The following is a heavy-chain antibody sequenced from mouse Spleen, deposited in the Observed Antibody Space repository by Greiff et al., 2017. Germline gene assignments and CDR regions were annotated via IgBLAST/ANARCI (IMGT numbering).Heavy chain of an antibody. D-gene: IGHD2-13*01. CDR3: ARSEGGDREAMDY. CDR1: GYTFTSYW. CDR2: IDPSDSET. J-gene: IGHJ4*01. Sequence: VQLQQPGAELVRPGSSVKLSCKASGYTFTSYWMHWVKQRPIQGLEWIGNIDPSDSETHYNQKFKDKATLTVDKSSSTAYMQLSSLTSEDSAVYYCARSEGGDREAMDYWGQGTSVTVSS. V-gene: IGHV1-52*01.